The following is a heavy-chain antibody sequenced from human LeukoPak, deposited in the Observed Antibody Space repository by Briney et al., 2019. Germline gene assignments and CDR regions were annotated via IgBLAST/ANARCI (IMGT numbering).Heavy chain of an antibody. J-gene: IGHJ4*02. CDR1: GYTFTSYG. CDR2: INTNTGNP. D-gene: IGHD2-15*01. Sequence: VASVKVSCKASGYTFTSYGISWVRQAPGQGLEWMGWINTNTGNPTYAQGFTGRFVFSLDTSVSTAYLQISSLKAEDTAVYYCARDALFLTYRLAATPFPFDYWGQGTLVTVSS. V-gene: IGHV7-4-1*02. CDR3: ARDALFLTYRLAATPFPFDY.